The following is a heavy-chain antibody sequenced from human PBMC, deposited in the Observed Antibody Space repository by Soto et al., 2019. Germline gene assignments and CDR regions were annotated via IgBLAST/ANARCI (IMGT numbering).Heavy chain of an antibody. CDR2: IKQEGSEK. V-gene: IGHV3-7*01. J-gene: IGHJ3*02. CDR3: ARVSCSGGSCYPPINAFDI. Sequence: EVQLVESGGGLVQPGGSLRLSCAASGFTFSSYWMSWVRQAPGKGLEWVANIKQEGSEKYYVDSVKGLFTISRDNAKNSLYLQMNSLRAEDTAVYYCARVSCSGGSCYPPINAFDIWGQGTMVTVSS. CDR1: GFTFSSYW. D-gene: IGHD2-15*01.